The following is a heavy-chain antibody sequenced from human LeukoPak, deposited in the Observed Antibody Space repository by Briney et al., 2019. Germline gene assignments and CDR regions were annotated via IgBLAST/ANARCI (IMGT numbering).Heavy chain of an antibody. CDR1: GGTFTIYA. J-gene: IGHJ4*02. CDR2: IIPIFGTA. D-gene: IGHD6-6*01. Sequence: SVTVSCTASGGTFTIYAIGWVRQAPGQGLEWIGGIIPIFGTANYAQKFQGRVTITADESTSTAYMELSSLRSEDTAVYYCARISIAARPGAGGEDYWGQGTLVTVSS. CDR3: ARISIAARPGAGGEDY. V-gene: IGHV1-69*01.